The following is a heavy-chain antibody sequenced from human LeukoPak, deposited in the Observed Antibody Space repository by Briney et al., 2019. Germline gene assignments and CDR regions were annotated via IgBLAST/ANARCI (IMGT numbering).Heavy chain of an antibody. CDR3: ARPSRYYGSGSPFDY. D-gene: IGHD3-10*01. CDR1: GYSFTNDW. V-gene: IGHV5-51*01. J-gene: IGHJ4*02. Sequence: GESLKISCKGSGYSFTNDWIGWVRQMPGKGLEWMGIIYPGDSDTRYSPSFQGHITISADKSTSTAYLQWTSLKASDTAMYYCARPSRYYGSGSPFDYWGQGTLVTVSP. CDR2: IYPGDSDT.